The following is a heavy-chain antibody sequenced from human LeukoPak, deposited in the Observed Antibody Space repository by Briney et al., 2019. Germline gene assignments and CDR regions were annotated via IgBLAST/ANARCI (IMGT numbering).Heavy chain of an antibody. D-gene: IGHD3-3*01. J-gene: IGHJ4*02. CDR1: GGSFSGYY. Sequence: SETLSLTCAVYGGSFSGYYWSWIRQPPGKGLEWIGEINHSGSTNYNPSLKSRVTISVDTSKNQFSLKLRSVTAADTAVYYCARGLNPGYYDVWSGYYPCYFDYWGQGTLVTVSS. V-gene: IGHV4-34*01. CDR2: INHSGST. CDR3: ARGLNPGYYDVWSGYYPCYFDY.